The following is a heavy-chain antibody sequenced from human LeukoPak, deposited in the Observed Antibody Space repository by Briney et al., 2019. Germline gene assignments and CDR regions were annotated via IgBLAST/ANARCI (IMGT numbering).Heavy chain of an antibody. D-gene: IGHD1-14*01. V-gene: IGHV3-74*01. Sequence: PGGSLRLSCAASGFTFSSYSMHWVRQAPGKGLVWVSRISSDGSNTNYADSVKGRFTIPRDNAKNTLYLQMNSLRAEDAALYYCARQNRDFDYWGQGTLVTVSS. CDR1: GFTFSSYS. J-gene: IGHJ4*02. CDR2: ISSDGSNT. CDR3: ARQNRDFDY.